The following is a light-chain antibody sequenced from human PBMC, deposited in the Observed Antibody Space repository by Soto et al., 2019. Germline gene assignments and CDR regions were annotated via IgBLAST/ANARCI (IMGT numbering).Light chain of an antibody. CDR2: DAS. V-gene: IGKV3-11*01. CDR1: QSVGKY. CDR3: QQRGNRPPWT. J-gene: IGKJ1*01. Sequence: IVLSQSPATLSLTPGERAPLSCRASQSVGKYLVWYQQKPGQAPRLLIYDASNRATGIPARFSGSGSGTDFTLTISSLEPEDFAVYYCQQRGNRPPWTFAQRAKV.